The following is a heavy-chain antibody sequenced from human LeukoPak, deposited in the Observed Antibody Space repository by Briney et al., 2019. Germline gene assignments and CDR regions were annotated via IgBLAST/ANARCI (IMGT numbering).Heavy chain of an antibody. CDR3: ARGGKYYSSSWYNY. Sequence: SEALSLTCAVYGGSFSGYYWSWIRQPPGKGLEWIGEINHSGSTNYNPSLKSRVTISVDTSKNQFSLKLSSVTAADTAVYYCARGGKYYSSSWYNYWGQGTLVTVSS. D-gene: IGHD6-13*01. CDR2: INHSGST. CDR1: GGSFSGYY. V-gene: IGHV4-34*01. J-gene: IGHJ4*02.